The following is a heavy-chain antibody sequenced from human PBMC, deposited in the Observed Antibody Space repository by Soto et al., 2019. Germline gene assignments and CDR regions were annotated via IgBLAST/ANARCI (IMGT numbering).Heavy chain of an antibody. D-gene: IGHD6-13*01. CDR2: ISGSGGST. Sequence: LSLTCAASGFTFSSYAMSWVRQAPGKGLEWVSAISGSGGSTYYADSVKGRFTISRDNSKNTLYLQMNSLRAEDTAVYYCAKAPIAAAPGGWFDPWGQGTLVTVSS. J-gene: IGHJ5*02. CDR3: AKAPIAAAPGGWFDP. CDR1: GFTFSSYA. V-gene: IGHV3-23*01.